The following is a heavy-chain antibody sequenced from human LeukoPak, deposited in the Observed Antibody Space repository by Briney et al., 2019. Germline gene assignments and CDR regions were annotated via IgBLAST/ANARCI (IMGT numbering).Heavy chain of an antibody. J-gene: IGHJ6*03. D-gene: IGHD2-2*02. CDR2: IIPLFGTA. CDR3: ARGYCSSTRCYKGEHYYYSMVV. V-gene: IGHV1-69*05. Sequence: GASVKVSCKASGGTFSSYAISWVRQAPGQGLEWMGGIIPLFGTANYAQTFQGRVTITTGEATSTAYMGLSSLRSEDTAVYYCARGYCSSTRCYKGEHYYYSMVVWGKGATVTVSS. CDR1: GGTFSSYA.